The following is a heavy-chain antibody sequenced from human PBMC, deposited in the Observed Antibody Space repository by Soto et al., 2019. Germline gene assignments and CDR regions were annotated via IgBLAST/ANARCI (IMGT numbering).Heavy chain of an antibody. J-gene: IGHJ6*02. CDR1: DGSVSSGSYY. Sequence: PSETLSLTCTVSDGSVSSGSYYWNWIRQPPGKGLEWIGFIYYSGSTNYNPSLKSRVTISVDTSKNQFSLKLSSVTAADTAVYYCAGQRGYSGYDAYYYYGMEVWGQGTTVTVSS. CDR2: IYYSGST. CDR3: AGQRGYSGYDAYYYYGMEV. D-gene: IGHD5-12*01. V-gene: IGHV4-61*01.